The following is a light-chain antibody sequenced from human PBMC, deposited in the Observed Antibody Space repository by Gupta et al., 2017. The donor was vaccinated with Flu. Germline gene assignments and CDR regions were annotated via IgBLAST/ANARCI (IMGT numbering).Light chain of an antibody. CDR3: PMYNTYTGT. CDR2: KAS. CDR1: QSISSW. J-gene: IGKJ1*01. V-gene: IGKV1-5*03. Sequence: DIQMTQSPPTLSVSVGDSVTITCRANQSISSWLAGHQQKPGEAPKLLIYKASKLESGVPSKGSGSGSGTEFTLTISSLQPDDFATYYCPMYNTYTGTFGQGTKVEI.